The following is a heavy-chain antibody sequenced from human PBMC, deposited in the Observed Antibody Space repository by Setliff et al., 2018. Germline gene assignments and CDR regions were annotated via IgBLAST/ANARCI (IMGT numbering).Heavy chain of an antibody. J-gene: IGHJ5*02. CDR2: ISYSGGV. D-gene: IGHD3-10*01. V-gene: IGHV4-39*07. Sequence: SETLSLTCSLSGVTIGGNNYYYWAWIRQPPGKGLEWIGTISYSGGVFHNPSLKSRVAISADTSRIQFSLKLRSVTAADTAVYYCARDPGFRSGTWSLDLWGQGTLVTVSS. CDR1: GVTIGGNNYYY. CDR3: ARDPGFRSGTWSLDL.